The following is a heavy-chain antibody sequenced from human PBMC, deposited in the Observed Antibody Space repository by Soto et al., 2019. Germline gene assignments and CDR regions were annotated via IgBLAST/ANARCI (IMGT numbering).Heavy chain of an antibody. CDR3: ARRTGNSLIDY. J-gene: IGHJ4*02. CDR1: GYSFTKSW. V-gene: IGHV5-51*01. Sequence: PGESLKISCKGSGYSFTKSWIVLVRQMPGKGLEWMGIIYPGDSDTRYSPSFQGQVTISADKSISTAYLQWGSLKASDTAMYYCARRTGNSLIDYWGQGTPVTVSS. CDR2: IYPGDSDT. D-gene: IGHD2-8*02.